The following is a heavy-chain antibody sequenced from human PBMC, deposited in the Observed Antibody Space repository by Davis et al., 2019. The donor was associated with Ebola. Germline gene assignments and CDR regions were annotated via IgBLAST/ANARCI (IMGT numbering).Heavy chain of an antibody. D-gene: IGHD5-12*01. CDR2: IKQRGSEQ. Sequence: GESLKISCVASGFTFSDYWTSWLRQAPGKGLDWVANIKQRGSEQYYADSVKGRFTISRDNAKTSLYLQMNSLRVEDKAVYSCAKSGWGAYGYGAKSDWSQGTLVTVSS. CDR3: AKSGWGAYGYGAKSD. V-gene: IGHV3-7*01. CDR1: GFTFSDYW. J-gene: IGHJ4*02.